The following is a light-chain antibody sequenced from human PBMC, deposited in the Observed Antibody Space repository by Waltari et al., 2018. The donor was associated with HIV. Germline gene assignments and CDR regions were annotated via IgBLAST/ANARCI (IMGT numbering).Light chain of an antibody. CDR2: GAS. J-gene: IGKJ2*01. V-gene: IGKV3-20*01. CDR1: QSVSTY. Sequence: EIVLTQSPATLSLSPGERATLSCRASQSVSTYLAWYQQRPGQAPRLLIYGASNRATGIPVRFSGSGSGTDFTLTISGLEPEDFAMYYCHQYGGLPRTFGQGTKLEIK. CDR3: HQYGGLPRT.